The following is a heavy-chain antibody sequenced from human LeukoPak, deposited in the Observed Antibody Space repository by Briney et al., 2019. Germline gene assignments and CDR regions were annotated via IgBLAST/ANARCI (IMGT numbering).Heavy chain of an antibody. J-gene: IGHJ4*02. Sequence: GGSLRLSCAASGFTFSSYSMNWVRQAPGKGLEWVSSISSSSSYIYYADSVKGRFTISRDNAKNSLYLQMNSLRAEDTAVYYCARDCGGDCWFDYWGQGTLVTVSS. D-gene: IGHD2-21*02. CDR3: ARDCGGDCWFDY. CDR2: ISSSSSYI. CDR1: GFTFSSYS. V-gene: IGHV3-21*01.